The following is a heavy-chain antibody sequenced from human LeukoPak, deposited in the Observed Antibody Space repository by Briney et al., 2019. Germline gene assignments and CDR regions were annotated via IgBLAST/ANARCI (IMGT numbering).Heavy chain of an antibody. CDR1: GFTISSYA. Sequence: GGSLRLSCAASGFTISSYAMHWVRQAPGKGLEWVAVISYDGSNKYYADSVKGRFTISRDNSKNTLYLQMNSLRAEDTAVYYCARSPSSMGPLDYWGQGALVTVSS. CDR3: ARSPSSMGPLDY. D-gene: IGHD1-26*01. J-gene: IGHJ4*02. V-gene: IGHV3-30*01. CDR2: ISYDGSNK.